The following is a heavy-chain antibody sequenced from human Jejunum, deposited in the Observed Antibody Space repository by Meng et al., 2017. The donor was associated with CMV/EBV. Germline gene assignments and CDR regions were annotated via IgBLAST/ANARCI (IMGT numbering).Heavy chain of an antibody. CDR3: VKQGDSSSWYRGELDS. D-gene: IGHD6-13*01. CDR1: GFIFGTSA. J-gene: IGHJ4*02. Sequence: GHLVASGGGVVQPGRSLRLSCTASGFIFGTSAIHWVRQAPGKGPEWVAIISYDGTNKYYADSLKGRFTISRDNSKNTVFLQMNSLTVDDTAVYYCVKQGDSSSWYRGELDSWGQGTLVTVSS. CDR2: ISYDGTNK. V-gene: IGHV3-30-3*02.